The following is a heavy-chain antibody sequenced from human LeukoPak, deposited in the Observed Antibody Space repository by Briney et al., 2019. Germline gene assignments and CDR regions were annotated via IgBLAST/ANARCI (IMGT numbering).Heavy chain of an antibody. CDR2: ITGSGTTI. Sequence: PGGSLRLSCAASGFIFSDYSMNWVRQAPGQGLEWLSYITGSGTTIYYADSVRGRFTISRDNAKNSLYLQMNSLRDEDTAVYYCASGYSGGSSGIDYWGQGPLVIVSS. CDR1: GFIFSDYS. V-gene: IGHV3-48*02. CDR3: ASGYSGGSSGIDY. D-gene: IGHD5-18*01. J-gene: IGHJ4*02.